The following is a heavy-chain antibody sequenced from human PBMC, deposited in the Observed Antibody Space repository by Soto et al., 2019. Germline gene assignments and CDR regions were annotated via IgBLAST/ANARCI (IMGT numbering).Heavy chain of an antibody. D-gene: IGHD1-26*01. Sequence: PGGSLRLSCAASGVMFNGYCMHWVRQAPGKGLEWVAVIWYDGSEKYYADSVRGRFTISRDNSKNTLYLQMNSLRAEDTAVYYCVRDGVGATAFFGFFDYWGQGTLVTVSS. V-gene: IGHV3-33*01. CDR2: IWYDGSEK. CDR1: GVMFNGYC. CDR3: VRDGVGATAFFGFFDY. J-gene: IGHJ4*02.